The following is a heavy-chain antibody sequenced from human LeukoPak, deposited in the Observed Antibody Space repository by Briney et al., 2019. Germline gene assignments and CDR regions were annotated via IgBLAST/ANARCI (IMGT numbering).Heavy chain of an antibody. CDR3: ASPRYSSSWYYYYGMDV. D-gene: IGHD6-13*01. CDR2: INHSGST. Sequence: PSETLSLTCAVYGGSFSGYYWSWIRQPPGKGLEWIGEINHSGSTNYNPSLKSRVTISVDTSKNQFSLKLSSVTAADTAVYYCASPRYSSSWYYYYGMDVWGQGTTVTVSS. J-gene: IGHJ6*02. V-gene: IGHV4-34*01. CDR1: GGSFSGYY.